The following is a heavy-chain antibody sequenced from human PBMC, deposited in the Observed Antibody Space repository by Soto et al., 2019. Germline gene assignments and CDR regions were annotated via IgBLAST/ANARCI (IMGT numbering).Heavy chain of an antibody. Sequence: QVQLVQSGAEVKKPGASVKVSCKASGYTFTGYYMHWVRQAPGQGLEWMGWINPNSGGTNYAQKFQGWVTMTRDTSISTAYMELSRLRSDETAVYYFARGFAQWLVSDAFDIWGQGTMVTVSS. CDR3: ARGFAQWLVSDAFDI. CDR2: INPNSGGT. V-gene: IGHV1-2*04. D-gene: IGHD6-19*01. J-gene: IGHJ3*02. CDR1: GYTFTGYY.